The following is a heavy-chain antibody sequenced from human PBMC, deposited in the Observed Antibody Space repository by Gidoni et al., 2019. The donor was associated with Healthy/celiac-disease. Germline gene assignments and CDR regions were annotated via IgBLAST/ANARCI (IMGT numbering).Heavy chain of an antibody. V-gene: IGHV3-30-3*01. D-gene: IGHD3-22*01. CDR3: ARVAHYYDSSGYSGSYYYYGMDV. J-gene: IGHJ6*02. CDR2: ISYDGSSK. CDR1: GFHFSSYA. Sequence: QVQLVESGGGVVQPGRSLRLSCAASGFHFSSYAMHWVRQAPGKGLEWVAVISYDGSSKYYADSVKGRFTISRDNSKNTLYLQMNSLRAEDTAVYYCARVAHYYDSSGYSGSYYYYGMDVWGQGTTVTVSS.